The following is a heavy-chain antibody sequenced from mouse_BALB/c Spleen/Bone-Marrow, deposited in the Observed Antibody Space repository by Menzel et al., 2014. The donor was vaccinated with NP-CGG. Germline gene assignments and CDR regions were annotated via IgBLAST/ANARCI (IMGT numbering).Heavy chain of an antibody. CDR1: GFNIKDTY. CDR3: ARYYRYGYHAMEY. Sequence: VQLKESGAELVKPGASVKLSCTASGFNIKDTYMHWVKQRPEQGLEWIGRIDPANGNTKYDPKFQGKATITADTSSNPAFLQLSSLTSEDTAVYYCARYYRYGYHAMEYWGQGTPVTVPS. V-gene: IGHV14-3*02. D-gene: IGHD2-14*01. J-gene: IGHJ4*01. CDR2: IDPANGNT.